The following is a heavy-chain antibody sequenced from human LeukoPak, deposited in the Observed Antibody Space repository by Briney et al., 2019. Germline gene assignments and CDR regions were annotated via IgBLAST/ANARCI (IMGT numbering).Heavy chain of an antibody. CDR3: ARQRLGSSWYFFDY. D-gene: IGHD6-13*01. Sequence: SETLSLTCTVSGGSISSSSHYWGWIRQPPGKGLEWIGSIYYSGSTYYNPSLRSRVTMSVDTSKNQFSLKLRSVTAADAAVYYCARQRLGSSWYFFDYWGQGTLVTVSS. V-gene: IGHV4-39*01. J-gene: IGHJ4*02. CDR2: IYYSGST. CDR1: GGSISSSSHY.